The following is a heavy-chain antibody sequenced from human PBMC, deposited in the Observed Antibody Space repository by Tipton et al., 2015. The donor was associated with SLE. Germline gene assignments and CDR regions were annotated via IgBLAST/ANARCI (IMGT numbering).Heavy chain of an antibody. D-gene: IGHD2-8*02. CDR2: IYYSANT. V-gene: IGHV4-31*03. Sequence: LRLSCTVSGGSISSGGYYWSWIRQHPGKGLEWIGYIYYSANTYYNPSLKSRVTISVDTSKNQFSLKLSSVTAADTAVYYCAGVLGYCTGGVCYYYYGMDVWGQGTTVTASS. CDR3: AGVLGYCTGGVCYYYYGMDV. J-gene: IGHJ6*02. CDR1: GGSISSGGYY.